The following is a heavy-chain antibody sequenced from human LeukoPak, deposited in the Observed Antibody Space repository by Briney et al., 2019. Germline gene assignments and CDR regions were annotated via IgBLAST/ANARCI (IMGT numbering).Heavy chain of an antibody. CDR2: IRYDGSNK. D-gene: IGHD1-26*01. Sequence: PGGSLRLSCAASGFTFSSYGMHWVRQAPGKGLEWVAFIRYDGSNKYYADSVKGRFTISGDNAKNSLYLQMNSLRAEDTAVYYCARDRGIVGTTGYYYMDVWGKGTTVTVSS. CDR3: ARDRGIVGTTGYYYMDV. V-gene: IGHV3-30*02. CDR1: GFTFSSYG. J-gene: IGHJ6*03.